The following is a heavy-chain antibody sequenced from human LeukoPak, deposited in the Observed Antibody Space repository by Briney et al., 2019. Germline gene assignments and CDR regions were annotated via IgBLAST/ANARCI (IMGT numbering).Heavy chain of an antibody. CDR2: IYYSGST. V-gene: IGHV4-39*07. D-gene: IGHD3-9*01. CDR1: GGSISSSSYY. Sequence: SETLSLTCTVSGGSISSSSYYWGWIRQPPGKGLEWIGSIYYSGSTYYNPSLKSRVTISVDTSKNQFSLKLSSVAAADTAVYYCARGGSLRYFDWLAQFDYWGQGTLVTVSS. CDR3: ARGGSLRYFDWLAQFDY. J-gene: IGHJ4*02.